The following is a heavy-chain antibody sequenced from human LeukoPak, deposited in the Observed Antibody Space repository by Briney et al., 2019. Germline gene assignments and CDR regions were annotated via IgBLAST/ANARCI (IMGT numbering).Heavy chain of an antibody. J-gene: IGHJ5*02. Sequence: GGSLRLSCAASGFTFSDQYMDWVRQAPGKGLEWVAVISYDGSNKYYADSVKGRFTISRDDSKNTLYLHMNSLRAEDTAIYYCAKDTVVYGSGYNWFDPWGQGTLVTVSS. D-gene: IGHD3-10*01. CDR2: ISYDGSNK. CDR1: GFTFSDQY. CDR3: AKDTVVYGSGYNWFDP. V-gene: IGHV3-30*18.